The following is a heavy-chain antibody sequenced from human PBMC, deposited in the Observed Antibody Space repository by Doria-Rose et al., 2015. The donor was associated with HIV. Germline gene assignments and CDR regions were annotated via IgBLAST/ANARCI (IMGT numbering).Heavy chain of an antibody. V-gene: IGHV4-59*07. Sequence: QVQLQESGPGLVKPSDTLSLTCSVSGGSIRHYYWSWIRQPPGNGLEYIGDIFYTGSTSYSASLKSRVSISIDTSKNMFSLRLSSVTAADTAVYYCARVHSGTYDYWGQGTLVTVSS. CDR1: GGSIRHYY. CDR3: ARVHSGTYDY. D-gene: IGHD1-26*01. J-gene: IGHJ4*02. CDR2: IFYTGST.